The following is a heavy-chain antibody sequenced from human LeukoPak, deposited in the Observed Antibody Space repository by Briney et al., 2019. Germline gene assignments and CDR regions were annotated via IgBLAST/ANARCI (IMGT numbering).Heavy chain of an antibody. CDR1: GFTFSSYW. CDR3: ARELGHHDY. V-gene: IGHV3-7*01. CDR2: IKQDGSEK. Sequence: GGSLRLSCAVSGFTFSSYWMSWVRQAPGKGLEGVANIKQDGSEKYYVDSVKGRFTISRDNAKNSLYLQMNSLRAEDTAVYYCARELGHHDYWGQGTLVTVSS. J-gene: IGHJ4*02.